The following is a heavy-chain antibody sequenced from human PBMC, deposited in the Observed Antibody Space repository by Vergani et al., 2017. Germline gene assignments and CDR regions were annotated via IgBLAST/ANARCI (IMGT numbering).Heavy chain of an antibody. J-gene: IGHJ4*02. V-gene: IGHV4-39*01. D-gene: IGHD3-9*01. CDR3: ARNESFILRNFPWAL. Sequence: QLHLQESGPGLVKPSETLSLTCTVSGGSITSSSYYWGWIRQPPGKGLEWIGNIYHSGGAYYNPSLKGRVTISGDTSKNQFSLEVTSVTAADTAIYFCARNESFILRNFPWALWGQGTLVTVSS. CDR2: IYHSGGA. CDR1: GGSITSSSYY.